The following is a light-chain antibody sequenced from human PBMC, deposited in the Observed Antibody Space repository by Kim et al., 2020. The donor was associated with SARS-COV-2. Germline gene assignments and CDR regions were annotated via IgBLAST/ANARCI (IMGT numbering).Light chain of an antibody. J-gene: IGLJ2*01. Sequence: QTVPLSCTGTRRDVGSLSRVVWYQQPPGTATILRIYEVPIRPSGVPDRFSGSKSGNPASLTISVLQAEDEADYYCSSYTSSITVVFGGGTQLTVL. CDR2: EVP. CDR1: RRDVGSLSR. V-gene: IGLV2-18*02. CDR3: SSYTSSITVV.